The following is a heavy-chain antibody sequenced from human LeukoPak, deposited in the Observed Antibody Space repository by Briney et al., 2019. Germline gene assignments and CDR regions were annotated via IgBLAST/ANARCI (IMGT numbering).Heavy chain of an antibody. D-gene: IGHD3-22*01. J-gene: IGHJ5*02. V-gene: IGHV1-69*05. CDR3: AREPGSDSSGYYYGRWFDP. CDR1: GGTFSSYA. CDR2: IIPIFGTA. Sequence: SVKVSCKASGGTFSSYAISWVRQAPGQGLEWMGRIIPIFGTANYAQKFQGRVTITTDESTSTAYMELSSLRSEDTAVYYCAREPGSDSSGYYYGRWFDPWGQGTLVTVSS.